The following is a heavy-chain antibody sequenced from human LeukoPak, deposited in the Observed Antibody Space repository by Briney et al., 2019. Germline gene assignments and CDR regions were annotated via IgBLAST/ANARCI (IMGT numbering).Heavy chain of an antibody. CDR2: ISGSGGSA. V-gene: IGHV3-23*01. CDR3: AKEDSRTDFDY. Sequence: GGSLRLSCAASGVAFRSFAMTWVRQAPGQELEWVSAISGSGGSAYYADSVQGRFNISRDNSKNTLNLQMNSLRAEDTAVYYCAKEDSRTDFDYGGQGTLVTVPS. D-gene: IGHD1-14*01. J-gene: IGHJ4*02. CDR1: GVAFRSFA.